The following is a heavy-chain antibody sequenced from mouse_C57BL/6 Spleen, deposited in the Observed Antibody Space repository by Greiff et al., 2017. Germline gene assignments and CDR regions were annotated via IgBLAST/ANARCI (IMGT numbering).Heavy chain of an antibody. D-gene: IGHD2-1*01. J-gene: IGHJ4*01. CDR3: ARYGNYDDYYARDY. V-gene: IGHV7-3*01. Sequence: EVMLVESGGGLVQPGGSLSLSCAASGFTFTDYYMSWVRQPPGKALEWLGFIRHKANGYTTESSSSVKGRFTISRDDSTSSLDHQMNALRAEDSATYYCARYGNYDDYYARDYWGQGTSVTVSS. CDR2: IRHKANGYTT. CDR1: GFTFTDYY.